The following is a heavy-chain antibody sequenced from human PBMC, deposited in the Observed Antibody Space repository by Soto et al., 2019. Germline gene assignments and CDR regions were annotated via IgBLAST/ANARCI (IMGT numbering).Heavy chain of an antibody. V-gene: IGHV3-30*03. J-gene: IGHJ5*02. CDR1: GFTFSSYG. D-gene: IGHD2-15*01. CDR3: AGRGWFDP. CDR2: ISYDGSNK. Sequence: QVQLVESGGGVVQPGRSLRLSCAASGFTFSSYGMHWVRQAPGKGLEWVAVISYDGSNKYYADSVKGRFTISRDNSKNTLDLQMNSLRAEDTAVYYCAGRGWFDPWGQGTLVTVSS.